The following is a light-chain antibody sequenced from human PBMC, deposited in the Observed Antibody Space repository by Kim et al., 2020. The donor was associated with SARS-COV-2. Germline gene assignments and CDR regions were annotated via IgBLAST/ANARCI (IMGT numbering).Light chain of an antibody. V-gene: IGKV3-15*01. CDR3: QQYNKWPYT. Sequence: VSPGESAHLPSRTSETMVTNLAWYQQRPGQAPRLLIHGASTRATGLPARFSGSGSGTEFTLTISSLQSEDFAVYYCQQYNKWPYTFGQGTKLEI. CDR2: GAS. CDR1: ETMVTN. J-gene: IGKJ2*01.